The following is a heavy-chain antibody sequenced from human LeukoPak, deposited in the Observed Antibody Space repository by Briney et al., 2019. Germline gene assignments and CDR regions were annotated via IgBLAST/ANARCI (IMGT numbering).Heavy chain of an antibody. CDR3: ARVHDCSSTSCYFDY. CDR2: IYPGDSDT. J-gene: IGHJ4*02. V-gene: IGHV5-51*01. CDR1: GYSFTSYW. Sequence: GESLKISCKGSGYSFTSYWIGWVRQMPGKGLEWMGIIYPGDSDTRYSPSFQGQVTISADKSISTAYLQWSSLKASDTAMYYCARVHDCSSTSCYFDYWGQGTLVTVSS. D-gene: IGHD2-2*01.